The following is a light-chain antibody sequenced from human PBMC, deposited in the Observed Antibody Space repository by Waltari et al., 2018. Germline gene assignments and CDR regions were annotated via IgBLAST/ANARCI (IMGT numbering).Light chain of an antibody. J-gene: IGLJ1*01. V-gene: IGLV2-14*03. Sequence: QSALTQPASVSGSPGQSITLSCTGTSGDVGGYNYVSWYQQHPGKAPKLMIYDVINRPSGVSNLFSGSKSGNTASLTISGLQAEDEADYYCCSYTSSNTYVFGTGTKVTVL. CDR2: DVI. CDR3: CSYTSSNTYV. CDR1: SGDVGGYNY.